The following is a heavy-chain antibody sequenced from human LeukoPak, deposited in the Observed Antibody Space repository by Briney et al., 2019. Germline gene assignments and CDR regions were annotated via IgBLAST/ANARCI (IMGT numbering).Heavy chain of an antibody. D-gene: IGHD5-18*01. Sequence: GGSLRLSCAASGFTFDDYAMHWVRQAPGKGLEWVSGISWNSGSIGYADSVKGRFTISRDNAKNSLYLQMNSLRAEDTALYYCAKDIIRGYSYGDAFDIWGQGTMVTVSS. V-gene: IGHV3-9*01. CDR1: GFTFDDYA. CDR2: ISWNSGSI. J-gene: IGHJ3*02. CDR3: AKDIIRGYSYGDAFDI.